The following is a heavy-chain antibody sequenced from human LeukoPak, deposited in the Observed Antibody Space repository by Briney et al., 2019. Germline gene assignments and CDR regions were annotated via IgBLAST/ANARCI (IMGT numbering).Heavy chain of an antibody. CDR1: GFTFSSYS. CDR3: ARDVALDYDSSGYYSIFDY. Sequence: GGSLRLSCAASGFTFSSYSMNWVRQAPGKGLEWVSYISSSSTIYYADSVKGRFTISRDNAKNSLYLQMNSLRDEDTAVYYCARDVALDYDSSGYYSIFDYWGQGTLVTVSS. V-gene: IGHV3-48*02. D-gene: IGHD3-22*01. CDR2: ISSSSTI. J-gene: IGHJ4*02.